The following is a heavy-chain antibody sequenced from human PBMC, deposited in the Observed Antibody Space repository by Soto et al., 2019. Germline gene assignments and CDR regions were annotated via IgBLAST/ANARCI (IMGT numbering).Heavy chain of an antibody. CDR3: ARGGWIVVVPAAAKDFDY. CDR2: ISYDGSNK. Sequence: QVQLVESGGGVVQPGRSLRLSCAASGFTFSSYAMHWVRQAPGKGLEWVAVISYDGSNKYYADSVKGRFTISRDNSKYTLYLQMNSLRAEDTAVYYCARGGWIVVVPAAAKDFDYWGQGTLVTVSS. J-gene: IGHJ4*02. CDR1: GFTFSSYA. V-gene: IGHV3-30-3*01. D-gene: IGHD2-2*01.